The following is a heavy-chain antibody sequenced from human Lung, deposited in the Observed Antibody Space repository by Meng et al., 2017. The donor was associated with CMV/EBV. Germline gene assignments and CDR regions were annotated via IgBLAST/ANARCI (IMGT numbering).Heavy chain of an antibody. CDR1: GFTFSSYA. CDR3: ARDPGYCSSTSCITYYGMDV. V-gene: IGHV3-30-3*01. CDR2: ISYDGSNK. J-gene: IGHJ6*02. Sequence: GESLKISCAASGFTFSSYAMHWVRQAPGKGLEWVAVISYDGSNKYYADSVKGRFTISRDNSKNTLYLQMNSLRAEDTAVYYCARDPGYCSSTSCITYYGMDVWGQGTTVTVSS. D-gene: IGHD2-2*01.